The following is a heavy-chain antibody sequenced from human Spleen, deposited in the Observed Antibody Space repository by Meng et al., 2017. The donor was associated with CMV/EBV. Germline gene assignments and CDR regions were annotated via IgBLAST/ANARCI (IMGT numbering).Heavy chain of an antibody. CDR3: ARDRVLWFGEATSPYYGMDV. CDR2: IKQDGSEK. D-gene: IGHD3-10*01. CDR1: GFTFSSYW. J-gene: IGHJ6*02. Sequence: GESLKISCAASGFTFSSYWMSWVRQAPGKGLEWVANIKQDGSEKYYVDSVKGRFTISRDNAKNSLYLQMNSLRAEDTAVYYCARDRVLWFGEATSPYYGMDVWGQGTTVTVSS. V-gene: IGHV3-7*01.